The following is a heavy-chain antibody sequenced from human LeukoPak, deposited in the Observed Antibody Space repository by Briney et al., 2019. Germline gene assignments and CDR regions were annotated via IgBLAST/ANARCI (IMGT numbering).Heavy chain of an antibody. V-gene: IGHV3-74*01. CDR3: AKDGAPYLAYCGGDCYPNWFDP. J-gene: IGHJ5*02. CDR2: INSDGSST. D-gene: IGHD2-21*02. Sequence: GGSLRLSCAASGFTFSSYWMHWVRQAPGKGLVWVSRINSDGSSTSYADSVKGRFTISGDNAKNTLYLQMNSLRAEDTAVYYCAKDGAPYLAYCGGDCYPNWFDPWGQGTLVTVSS. CDR1: GFTFSSYW.